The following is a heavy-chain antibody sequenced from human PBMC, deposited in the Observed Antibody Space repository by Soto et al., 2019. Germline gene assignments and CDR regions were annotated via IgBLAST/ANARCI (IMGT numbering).Heavy chain of an antibody. J-gene: IGHJ4*02. V-gene: IGHV3-74*01. CDR2: MNSDGSST. CDR3: ATAEVDY. CDR1: GFTFGNSW. Sequence: HPGGSLRLSCAASGFTFGNSWMHWVRQAPGEGLEWVSRMNSDGSSTNYADSVKGRFTVSRDNAKNTLYLQMNSLRAEDTAVYYCATAEVDYWGPGTLVTV.